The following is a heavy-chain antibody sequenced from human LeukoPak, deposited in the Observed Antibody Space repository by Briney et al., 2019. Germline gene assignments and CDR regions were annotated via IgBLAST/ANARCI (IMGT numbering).Heavy chain of an antibody. CDR3: ARHPFSNPFDF. J-gene: IGHJ4*02. CDR1: GGSISGSY. D-gene: IGHD7-27*01. CDR2: IYHTGNT. V-gene: IGHV4-59*08. Sequence: SETLSLTCTVSGGSISGSYWSWIRQPPGKGLEWIGYIYHTGNTDYNPSLRGRVTISLDTSKSHFTLYLSSVTAADTAVYYCARHPFSNPFDFWGRGTLVTVSS.